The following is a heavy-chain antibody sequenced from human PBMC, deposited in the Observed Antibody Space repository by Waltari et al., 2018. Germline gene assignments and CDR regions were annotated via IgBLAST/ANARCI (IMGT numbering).Heavy chain of an antibody. CDR3: ARGLLHGYCSGGSCLDAFDI. CDR1: GGSFSGYY. CDR2: INHSGST. D-gene: IGHD2-15*01. J-gene: IGHJ3*02. V-gene: IGHV4-34*01. Sequence: QVQLQQWGAGLLKPSETLSLTCAVYGGSFSGYYWSWIRQPPGKGLEWIGEINHSGSTNYNPSLKSRVTISVDTSKNQFSLKLSSVTAADTAVYYCARGLLHGYCSGGSCLDAFDIWGQGTMVTVSS.